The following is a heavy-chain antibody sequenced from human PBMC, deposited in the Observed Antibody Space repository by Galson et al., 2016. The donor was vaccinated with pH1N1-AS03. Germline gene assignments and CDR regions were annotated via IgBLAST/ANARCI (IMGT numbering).Heavy chain of an antibody. J-gene: IGHJ6*02. CDR1: GFNFTSHW. D-gene: IGHD3-22*01. CDR2: IDPSDSYT. CDR3: ARDSMIVDGMDV. Sequence: QSGAEVKKPGESLRISRKGSGFNFTSHWISWVRQMPGKGLEWMGRIDPSDSYTNYSPSLKSRVIMSVNTSKNHFSLNLTSVTAADTAVYYCARDSMIVDGMDVWGQGTTVTVSS. V-gene: IGHV5-10-1*01.